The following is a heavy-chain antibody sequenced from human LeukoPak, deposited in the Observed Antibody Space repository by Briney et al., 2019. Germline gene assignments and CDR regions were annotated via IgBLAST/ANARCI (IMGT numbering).Heavy chain of an antibody. CDR3: ARTSSDYGRDY. CDR2: IYYSGST. D-gene: IGHD4-17*01. V-gene: IGHV4-31*03. Sequence: SETLSLTCTVSGGSISSGGYYWSWIRQHPGKGLEWIGYIYYSGSTYYNPSLKSRVTISVDTSKNQFSLKLSSVTAAGTAVYYCARTSSDYGRDYWGQGTLVTVSS. CDR1: GGSISSGGYY. J-gene: IGHJ4*02.